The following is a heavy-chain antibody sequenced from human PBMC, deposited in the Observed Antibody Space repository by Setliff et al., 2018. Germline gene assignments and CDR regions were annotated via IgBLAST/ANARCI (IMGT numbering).Heavy chain of an antibody. CDR2: INYSGST. CDR1: GDSLSSGTQY. J-gene: IGHJ5*02. D-gene: IGHD1-1*01. Sequence: KPSETLSLTCSVLGDSLSSGTQYWAWIRQPPGKGLEWIGNINYSGSTYYNPSLKSRVTLSLDTSKNHLSLNLTSVTAADTAVYYCARDVWGAGTGWFDPWGLGILVTVSS. V-gene: IGHV4-39*02. CDR3: ARDVWGAGTGWFDP.